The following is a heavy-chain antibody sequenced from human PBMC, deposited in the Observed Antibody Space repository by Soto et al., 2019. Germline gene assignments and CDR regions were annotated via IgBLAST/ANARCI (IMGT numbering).Heavy chain of an antibody. J-gene: IGHJ5*02. Sequence: SETLSLTCAVSGGSISSGGYSWSWIRQPPGKGLEWIGYIYHSGSTYYNPSLKSRVTISVDRSKNQFSLKLSSVTAADTAVYYCARGQVDTMVRGVIEWFDPWGQGTLVTVPS. CDR2: IYHSGST. V-gene: IGHV4-30-2*01. CDR3: ARGQVDTMVRGVIEWFDP. D-gene: IGHD3-10*01. CDR1: GGSISSGGYS.